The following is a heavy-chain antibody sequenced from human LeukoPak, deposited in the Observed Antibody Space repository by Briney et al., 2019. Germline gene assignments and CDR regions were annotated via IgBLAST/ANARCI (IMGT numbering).Heavy chain of an antibody. D-gene: IGHD2/OR15-2a*01. V-gene: IGHV1-8*01. Sequence: ASVKVSCKASGYTFTSYDINWVRQATGQGLEWMGQINPGSGNTDHAQNFQGRITMTKDTSRSTVYMELSSLRSEDAAIYYCARNMAHDYWGQGSLVTVSS. CDR3: ARNMAHDY. CDR2: INPGSGNT. CDR1: GYTFTSYD. J-gene: IGHJ4*02.